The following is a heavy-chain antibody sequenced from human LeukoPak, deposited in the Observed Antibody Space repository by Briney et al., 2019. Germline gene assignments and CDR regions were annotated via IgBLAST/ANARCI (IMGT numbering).Heavy chain of an antibody. CDR2: IYYSGST. J-gene: IGHJ4*02. Sequence: SETLSLTCTVSGGSISSYYWSWIRQPPGKGLEWIGYIYYSGSTNYNPSLKSRVTISVDTSKNQFSLKLSSVTAADTAVYYCARVHIWSDYYGAFDYWGQGTLVTVSS. CDR1: GGSISSYY. V-gene: IGHV4-59*01. CDR3: ARVHIWSDYYGAFDY. D-gene: IGHD3-3*01.